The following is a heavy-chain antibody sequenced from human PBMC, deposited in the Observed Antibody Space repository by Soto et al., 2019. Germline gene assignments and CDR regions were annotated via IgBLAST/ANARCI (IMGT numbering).Heavy chain of an antibody. V-gene: IGHV3-30*18. D-gene: IGHD1-26*01. J-gene: IGHJ6*02. Sequence: LRLSCAASGFTFSSYGMHWVRQAPGKGLEWVAGMSYDGSNKYYADSVQGRFTISRDNSKNTLYLQMNSLKAEDTAGDYCSEDVFVGATTGLCDYFYNYGMDVWGQGTTVTVSS. CDR1: GFTFSSYG. CDR2: MSYDGSNK. CDR3: SEDVFVGATTGLCDYFYNYGMDV.